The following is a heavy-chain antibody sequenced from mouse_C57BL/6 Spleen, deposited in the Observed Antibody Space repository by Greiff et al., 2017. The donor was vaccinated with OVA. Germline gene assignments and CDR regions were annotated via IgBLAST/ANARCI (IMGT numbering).Heavy chain of an antibody. Sequence: EVQLVESGGGLVKPGGSLKLSCAASGFTFSDYGMHWVRQAPEKGLEWVAYISSGSSTIYYADTVKGRFTISRDNAKNTLFLQMPSLRSEDTAMYDWAYEDSYGSCFWFAYWGQGTLVTVSA. CDR3: AYEDSYGSCFWFAY. V-gene: IGHV5-17*01. CDR1: GFTFSDYG. CDR2: ISSGSSTI. D-gene: IGHD1-1*01. J-gene: IGHJ3*01.